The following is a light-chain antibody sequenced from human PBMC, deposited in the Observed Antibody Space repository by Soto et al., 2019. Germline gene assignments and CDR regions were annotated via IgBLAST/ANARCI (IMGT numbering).Light chain of an antibody. Sequence: SVMTQSPSTLSLTPGERAPLSCRASQSVSSRLAWYQQKPGQAPRLLISGASSRATGIPDRFSGSGSGTDFTLTISRLEPEDFALYYCQHYVERSPITFGQGTRLEIK. CDR3: QHYVERSPIT. J-gene: IGKJ5*01. V-gene: IGKV3-20*01. CDR2: GAS. CDR1: QSVSSR.